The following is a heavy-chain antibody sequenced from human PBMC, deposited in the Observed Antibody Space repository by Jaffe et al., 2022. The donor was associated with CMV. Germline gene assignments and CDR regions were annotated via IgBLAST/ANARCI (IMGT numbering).Heavy chain of an antibody. D-gene: IGHD4-17*01. CDR1: GYTFTSYY. Sequence: QVQLVQSGAEVKKPGASVKVSCKASGYTFTSYYMHWVRQAPGQGLEWMGIINPSGGSTSYAQKFQGRVTMTRDTSTSTVYMELSSLRSEDTAVYYCARDTVTKEDYYYYYGMDVWGQGTTVTVSS. CDR3: ARDTVTKEDYYYYYGMDV. J-gene: IGHJ6*02. CDR2: INPSGGST. V-gene: IGHV1-46*01.